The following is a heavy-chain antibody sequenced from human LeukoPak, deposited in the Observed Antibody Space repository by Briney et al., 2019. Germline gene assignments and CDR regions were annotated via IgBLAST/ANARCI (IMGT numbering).Heavy chain of an antibody. J-gene: IGHJ5*02. V-gene: IGHV4-61*02. CDR1: GGSISSGSYY. D-gene: IGHD3-22*01. Sequence: SETLSLTCTVSGGSISSGSYYWSWIRQPAGKGLEWIGRIYTSGSTNYNPSLKSRVTISVDTSKNQFSLKLSSVTAADTAVYYRARGDYYDSSGYYRNWFDPWGQGTLVTVSS. CDR3: ARGDYYDSSGYYRNWFDP. CDR2: IYTSGST.